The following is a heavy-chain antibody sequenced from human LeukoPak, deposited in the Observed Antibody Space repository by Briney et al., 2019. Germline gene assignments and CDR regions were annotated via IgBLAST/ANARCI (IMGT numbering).Heavy chain of an antibody. D-gene: IGHD1-1*01. CDR1: GFTFSSYW. CDR3: ARSQGGNYYIDV. CDR2: INSDGSIT. V-gene: IGHV3-74*01. J-gene: IGHJ6*03. Sequence: GGSLRLSCAASGFTFSSYWMLWVRHVPGKGLVWVSHINSDGSITTDADSVKGRFTISRDNAKNTLYLQMNSLRADDTAVYYCARSQGGNYYIDVWGKGTTVTVSS.